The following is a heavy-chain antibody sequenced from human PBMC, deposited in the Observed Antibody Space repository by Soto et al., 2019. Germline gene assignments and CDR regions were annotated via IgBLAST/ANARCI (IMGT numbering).Heavy chain of an antibody. D-gene: IGHD3-10*01. CDR3: ARGEGSSGAYYYYGMDV. Sequence: NPSETLSLTCTVSGGSISSYYWSWIRQPPGKGLEWIGYIYYSGSTNYNPSLKSRVTISVDTSKNQFSLKLSSVTAADTAVYYCARGEGSSGAYYYYGMDVWGQGTTVTVSS. J-gene: IGHJ6*02. CDR1: GGSISSYY. V-gene: IGHV4-59*01. CDR2: IYYSGST.